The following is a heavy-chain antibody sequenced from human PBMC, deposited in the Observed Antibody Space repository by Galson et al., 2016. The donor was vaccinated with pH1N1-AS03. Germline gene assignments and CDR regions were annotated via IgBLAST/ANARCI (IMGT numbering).Heavy chain of an antibody. D-gene: IGHD5-12*01. V-gene: IGHV6-1*01. J-gene: IGHJ3*02. CDR2: TYWWSKCHI. CDR1: GDSVSSNIDA. Sequence: CAISGDSVSSNIDAWNWIRHSPSRGLEWLGRTYWWSKCHINSALSLKSRITINPDTSKNQSSPQLNSVVPEDTGVYYCARWIYSGFDIWGQGTLVTVSS. CDR3: ARWIYSGFDI.